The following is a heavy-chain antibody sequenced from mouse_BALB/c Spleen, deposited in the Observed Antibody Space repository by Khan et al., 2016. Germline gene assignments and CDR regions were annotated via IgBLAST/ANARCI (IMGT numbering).Heavy chain of an antibody. CDR1: GFNIKDYY. CDR2: IDPDNGDT. Sequence: EVQLQESGAELVRSGASVKLSCTASGFNIKDYYMHWVKQRPEQGLEWIGWIDPDNGDTEYAPKFQGKATMTADTSSNTAYLQLSSLTSEDTAVYDCNACDYDAVDYWGQGTSVTVSS. CDR3: NACDYDAVDY. V-gene: IGHV14-4*02. J-gene: IGHJ4*01.